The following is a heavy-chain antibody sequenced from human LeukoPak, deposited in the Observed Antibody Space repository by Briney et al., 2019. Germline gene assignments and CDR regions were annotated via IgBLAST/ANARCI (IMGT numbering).Heavy chain of an antibody. CDR2: FDPEDGET. D-gene: IGHD6-13*01. V-gene: IGHV1-24*01. Sequence: ASVKVSCKASGYTFTSYYMHWVRQAPGKGLEWMGGFDPEDGETIYAQKFQGRVTMTEDTSTDTAYMELSSLRSEDTAVYYCATDRRGSLGSWGQGTLVTVSS. J-gene: IGHJ5*02. CDR3: ATDRRGSLGS. CDR1: GYTFTSYY.